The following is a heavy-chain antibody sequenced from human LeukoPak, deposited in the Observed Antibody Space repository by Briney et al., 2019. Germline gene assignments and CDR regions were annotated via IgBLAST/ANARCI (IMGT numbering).Heavy chain of an antibody. D-gene: IGHD2-21*01. J-gene: IGHJ4*02. V-gene: IGHV3-7*01. CDR1: GFTFSSYW. CDR2: IKEDGSVQ. Sequence: GGSLRLSCADSGFTFSSYWMSWVRQAPGKGLEWVANIKEDGSVQYYVDSVKGRFTISRDNVKKSLYLQLNSLRAEDTAVYYCARDTDWSFDYWGQGILVTVSS. CDR3: ARDTDWSFDY.